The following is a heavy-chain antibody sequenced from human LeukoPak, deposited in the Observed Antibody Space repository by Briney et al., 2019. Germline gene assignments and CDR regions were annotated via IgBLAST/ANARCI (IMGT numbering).Heavy chain of an antibody. Sequence: ASVKVSCKASGYTFTSYGISWVRQAPGQGLEWMGWINPNNDYTYYAQKFQGRVTLTRDTSISTVYMELSGLTSDDTALYYCAVAPGDYWGQGTLVIVSA. V-gene: IGHV1-2*02. CDR1: GYTFTSYG. J-gene: IGHJ4*02. CDR2: INPNNDYT. CDR3: AVAPGDY. D-gene: IGHD2-21*01.